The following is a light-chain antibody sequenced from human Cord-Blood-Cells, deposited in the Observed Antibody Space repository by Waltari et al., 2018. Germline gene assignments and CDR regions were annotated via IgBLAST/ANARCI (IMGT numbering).Light chain of an antibody. V-gene: IGLV2-14*01. J-gene: IGLJ2*01. CDR1: SSDVGGYNY. CDR2: EVS. Sequence: QSALTQPASVSGSPGQSITISCTGTSSDVGGYNYVSWYHQHPGKPPKLMIYEVSNRPSGVSNRFSGSKSGNTASLTISGLQAEDEADYYCSSYTSSSTLVFGGGTKLTVL. CDR3: SSYTSSSTLV.